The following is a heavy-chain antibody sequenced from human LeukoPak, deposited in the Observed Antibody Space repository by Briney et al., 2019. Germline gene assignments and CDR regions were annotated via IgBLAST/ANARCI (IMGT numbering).Heavy chain of an antibody. CDR2: IYYSGST. V-gene: IGHV4-39*07. CDR3: ARADHGSGSLYYYGMDV. Sequence: PSETLSLTCTVSGGSISSSSYYWGWIRQPPGKGLEWIGSIYYSGSTYYNPSLKSRVTISVDTSMNQFSLKLTSVTAADTAVYYCARADHGSGSLYYYGMDVWGQGATVTVSS. J-gene: IGHJ6*02. D-gene: IGHD3-10*01. CDR1: GGSISSSSYY.